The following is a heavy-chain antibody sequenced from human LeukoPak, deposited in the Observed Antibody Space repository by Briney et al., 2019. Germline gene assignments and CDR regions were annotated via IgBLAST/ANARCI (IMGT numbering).Heavy chain of an antibody. CDR2: VNTNTGNP. CDR1: GYTFTDYA. Sequence: GASVKVSRKHSGYTFTDYAIKWVRQAPGQRLEYMGWVNTNTGNPTYAQGFTGRFVFSSDSSVSTAYLQITSLKADDSAIYFCASCNDSSGYFAYWGQGTLVTVSS. V-gene: IGHV7-4-1*02. D-gene: IGHD3-22*01. CDR3: ASCNDSSGYFAY. J-gene: IGHJ4*02.